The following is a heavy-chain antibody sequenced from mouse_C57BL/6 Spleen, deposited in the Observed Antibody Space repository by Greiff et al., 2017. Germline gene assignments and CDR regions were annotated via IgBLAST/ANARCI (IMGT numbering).Heavy chain of an antibody. CDR1: GYTFTSYW. D-gene: IGHD2-5*01. CDR3: ARGGYSNYGYYAMDY. Sequence: QVQLQQPGAELVRPGTSVKLSCKASGYTFTSYWMHWVKQRPGQGLEWIGVIDPSDSYTNYNPKFKGKATLTVDTSSSTAYMQLSSLTSEDSAVYYCARGGYSNYGYYAMDYWGQGTSVTVSS. CDR2: IDPSDSYT. V-gene: IGHV1-59*01. J-gene: IGHJ4*01.